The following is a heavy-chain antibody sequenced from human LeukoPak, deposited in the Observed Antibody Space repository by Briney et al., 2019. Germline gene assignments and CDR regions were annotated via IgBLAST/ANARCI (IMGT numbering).Heavy chain of an antibody. J-gene: IGHJ6*03. D-gene: IGHD2-2*01. CDR2: ISYDGSNK. CDR3: ARDAIVVVPGGGYYYMDV. CDR1: GFTFSSYA. Sequence: PGGSLRLSCAASGFTFSSYAMHWVRQAPGKGLEWVAVISYDGSNKYYADSVKGRFTISRDNSKNTLYLQMNSLRAEDTAVYYCARDAIVVVPGGGYYYMDVWGKGTTVTVSS. V-gene: IGHV3-30-3*01.